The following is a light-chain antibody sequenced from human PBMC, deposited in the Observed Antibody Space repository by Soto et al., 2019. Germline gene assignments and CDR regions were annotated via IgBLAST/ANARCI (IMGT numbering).Light chain of an antibody. Sequence: DIVMTQSPDSLAVSLGERATINCKSSQSVLYSPNNKNYLVWYQQKPGQPPKLLIYWASTRESGVPDRFSGSGSGTDFTLTISSLQSEDVAVYYCQQYYTTPRTFGQGTKLEIK. V-gene: IGKV4-1*01. CDR3: QQYYTTPRT. CDR2: WAS. J-gene: IGKJ2*02. CDR1: QSVLYSPNNKNY.